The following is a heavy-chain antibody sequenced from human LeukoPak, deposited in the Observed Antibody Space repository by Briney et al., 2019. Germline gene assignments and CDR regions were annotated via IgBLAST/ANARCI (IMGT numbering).Heavy chain of an antibody. CDR3: ARESYYDSSGYSHDAFDI. CDR2: MSYSGRT. D-gene: IGHD3-22*01. V-gene: IGHV4-59*02. Sequence: SETLSLTCTVSGGSVSSYYWSWIRQTPEKGLERIGYMSYSGRTDYGPSLKSRVTMSVDTSKNQFSLKMSYVTAADTGVYYCARESYYDSSGYSHDAFDIWGQGTMVTVSS. CDR1: GGSVSSYY. J-gene: IGHJ3*02.